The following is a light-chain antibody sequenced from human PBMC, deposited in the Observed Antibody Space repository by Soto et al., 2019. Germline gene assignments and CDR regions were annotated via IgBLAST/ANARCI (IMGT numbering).Light chain of an antibody. V-gene: IGLV2-11*01. J-gene: IGLJ1*01. CDR2: AGS. CDR3: CSYSGSSTYV. CDR1: SSDVGGYNY. Sequence: QSALTQPRSVSGSPGQSVTISCTGTSSDVGGYNYVSWYQQHPGKAPKLMIYAGSKRPSGLSTRFSGSVSGSTASLTIYGLQAEDEADYYCCSYSGSSTYVFGTGTKVTVL.